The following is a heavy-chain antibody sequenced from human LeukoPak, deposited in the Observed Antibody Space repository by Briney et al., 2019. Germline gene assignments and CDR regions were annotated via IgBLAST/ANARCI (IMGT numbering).Heavy chain of an antibody. CDR1: GGSISSYY. CDR3: ARARPHYYDSSADAFDI. Sequence: SETLSLTCTVSGGSISSYYWSWIRQPAGKGLEWIGRIYTSGSTNYNPSLKSRVTMSVGTSKNQFSLKLSSVTAADTAVYYCARARPHYYDSSADAFDIWGQGTMVTVSS. D-gene: IGHD3-22*01. CDR2: IYTSGST. V-gene: IGHV4-4*07. J-gene: IGHJ3*02.